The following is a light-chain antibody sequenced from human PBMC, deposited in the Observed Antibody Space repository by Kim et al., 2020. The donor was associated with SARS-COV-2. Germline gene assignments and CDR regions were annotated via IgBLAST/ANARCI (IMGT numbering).Light chain of an antibody. V-gene: IGKV3-11*01. CDR1: QSVSSY. CDR3: QQRSNWPT. J-gene: IGKJ4*01. Sequence: LSLCPGERAPLSCRASQSVSSYLAWYQQKPGQAPRLLIYDASNRATGIPARFSGSGSGTDFTLTISSLEPEDFAVYYCQQRSNWPTFGGGTKVDIK. CDR2: DAS.